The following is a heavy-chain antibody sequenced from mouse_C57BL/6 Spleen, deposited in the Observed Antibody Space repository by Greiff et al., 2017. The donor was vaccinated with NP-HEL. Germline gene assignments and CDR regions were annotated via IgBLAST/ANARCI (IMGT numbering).Heavy chain of an antibody. CDR3: VRDGDYDGGYYAMDY. D-gene: IGHD2-4*01. Sequence: VQLKESGGGLVQPKGSLKLSCAASGFTFNTYAMHWVRQAPGKGLEWVARIRSKSSNYATYYADSVKDRFTISRDDSQSMLYLQMNNLKTEDTAMYYCVRDGDYDGGYYAMDYWGQGTSVTVSS. V-gene: IGHV10-3*01. J-gene: IGHJ4*01. CDR1: GFTFNTYA. CDR2: IRSKSSNYAT.